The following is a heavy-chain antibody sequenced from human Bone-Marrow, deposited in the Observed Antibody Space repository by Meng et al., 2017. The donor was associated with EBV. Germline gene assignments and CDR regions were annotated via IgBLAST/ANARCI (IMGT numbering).Heavy chain of an antibody. CDR3: ARDLANDYGDYYFDY. Sequence: HAQVHGSGPGLVKPSGTLYLTCAMPGGHIRHTSWWSWVRQPPGKGLEWIGEIDHSGSTNYNPSLKSRVTISVDKSKNQFSLKLSSVTAADTAVYYCARDLANDYGDYYFDYWGQGSLVTVSS. J-gene: IGHJ4*02. CDR2: IDHSGST. CDR1: GGHIRHTSW. D-gene: IGHD4-17*01. V-gene: IGHV4-4*02.